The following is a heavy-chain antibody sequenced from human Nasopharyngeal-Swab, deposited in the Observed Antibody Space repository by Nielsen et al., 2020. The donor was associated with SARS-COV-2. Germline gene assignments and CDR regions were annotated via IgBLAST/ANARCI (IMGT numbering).Heavy chain of an antibody. V-gene: IGHV3-30-3*01. Sequence: GGSLRLSCAASGFTFSRYTMHWVRQAPGKGLGWVAVISYDGSNKYYADSVKGRFTISRDISKNTLYLQMNSLRAEDTAVFYCASTPLDSSGYYYAFHYWGRGTLVTVSS. D-gene: IGHD3-22*01. CDR1: GFTFSRYT. J-gene: IGHJ4*02. CDR2: ISYDGSNK. CDR3: ASTPLDSSGYYYAFHY.